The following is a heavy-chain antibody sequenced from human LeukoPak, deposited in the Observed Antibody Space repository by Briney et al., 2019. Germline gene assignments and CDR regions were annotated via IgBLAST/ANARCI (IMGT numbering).Heavy chain of an antibody. V-gene: IGHV1-18*01. CDR3: ARDRGIVGATDLFDY. D-gene: IGHD1-26*01. CDR2: ISAYNGNT. CDR1: GYTFTSYG. J-gene: IGHJ4*02. Sequence: ASVKVSCKASGYTFTSYGTSWVRQAPGQGLEWMGWISAYNGNTNYAQKLQGRVTMTTDTSTSTAYMELRSLRSDDTAVYYCARDRGIVGATDLFDYWGQGTLVTVSS.